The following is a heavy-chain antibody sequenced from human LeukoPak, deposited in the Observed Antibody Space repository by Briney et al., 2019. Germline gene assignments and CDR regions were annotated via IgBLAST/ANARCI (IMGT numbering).Heavy chain of an antibody. CDR1: GYTFTSYD. D-gene: IGHD2-15*01. J-gene: IGHJ3*02. CDR2: MNPNSGNT. Sequence: ASVKVSCKASGYTFTSYDINWVRQATGQGLEWVGWMNPNSGNTGYAQKFQGRVTMTRNTSISTAYMELSSLRSEDTAVYYCARGIGGDCSGGSCYYDAFDIWGQGTMVTVSS. CDR3: ARGIGGDCSGGSCYYDAFDI. V-gene: IGHV1-8*01.